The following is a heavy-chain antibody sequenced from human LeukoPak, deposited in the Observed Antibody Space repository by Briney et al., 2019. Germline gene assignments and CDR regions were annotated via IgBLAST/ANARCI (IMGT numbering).Heavy chain of an antibody. J-gene: IGHJ4*02. CDR3: AREGYCTSTSCYAGIDY. CDR1: GFTFTNYA. CDR2: ISGSGGNT. V-gene: IGHV3-23*01. D-gene: IGHD2-2*01. Sequence: GGSLRLSCAASGFTFTNYAMSWARQAPGKGLQWVSVISGSGGNTYYPESVKGRFTISRDNPKNTLYLQMNSLRAEDTATYYCAREGYCTSTSCYAGIDYWGQGTLVTVSS.